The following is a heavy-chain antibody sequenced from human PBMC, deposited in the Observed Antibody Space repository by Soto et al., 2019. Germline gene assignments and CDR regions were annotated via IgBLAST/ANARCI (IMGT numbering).Heavy chain of an antibody. CDR3: ASSRSGSYYNVLDY. Sequence: SETLSLTCTVSGGSISSGGYYWSWIRQHPGKGLEWIGYIYYSGSTYYNPSLKSRVTISVDTSKNQFSLKLSSVTAADTAVYYCASSRSGSYYNVLDYWGQGTLVTVSS. J-gene: IGHJ4*02. D-gene: IGHD3-10*01. CDR1: GGSISSGGYY. CDR2: IYYSGST. V-gene: IGHV4-31*03.